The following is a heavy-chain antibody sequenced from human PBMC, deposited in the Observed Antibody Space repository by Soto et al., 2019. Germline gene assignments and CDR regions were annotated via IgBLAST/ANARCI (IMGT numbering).Heavy chain of an antibody. J-gene: IGHJ4*02. CDR3: AKCAGSGWYPDY. D-gene: IGHD6-19*01. Sequence: EVQLLESAGGLVQPGGSLSLSCAASGFTFSSYAMRWVRQAPGKGLEWVSALSGSGGNTYYADSVKGRFTISRDNSKNTLFLQLNSLRAEDTAVYYCAKCAGSGWYPDYWGQGTLVTVSS. CDR1: GFTFSSYA. CDR2: LSGSGGNT. V-gene: IGHV3-23*01.